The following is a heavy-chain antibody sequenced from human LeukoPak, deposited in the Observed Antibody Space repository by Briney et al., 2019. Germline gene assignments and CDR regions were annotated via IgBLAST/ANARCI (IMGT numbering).Heavy chain of an antibody. D-gene: IGHD1-26*01. V-gene: IGHV4-34*01. Sequence: SETLSLTCAVYGGSFSGYYWSWIRQPPGKGLEWIGEINHSGSTNYNPSLKSRVTISVDTSKNQFSLKLSSVTAADTAVCYCARGGGSGSYSYFDYWGQGTLVTVSS. CDR1: GGSFSGYY. CDR2: INHSGST. J-gene: IGHJ4*02. CDR3: ARGGGSGSYSYFDY.